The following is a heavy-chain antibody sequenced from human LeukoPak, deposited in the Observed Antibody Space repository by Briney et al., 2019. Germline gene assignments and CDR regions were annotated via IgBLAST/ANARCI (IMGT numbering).Heavy chain of an antibody. CDR2: ISGSGGST. D-gene: IGHD2-15*01. V-gene: IGHV3-23*01. CDR3: AKDRWSGTDY. CDR1: GFTFSSYA. J-gene: IGHJ4*02. Sequence: GGSLRLSCAASGFTFSSYAMSWVRQAPGKGLEWVSAISGSGGSTYYADSVKGRFTISRDNSKNTLYLQMNSLTAEDTAVYYWAKDRWSGTDYWGQGTLVTVSS.